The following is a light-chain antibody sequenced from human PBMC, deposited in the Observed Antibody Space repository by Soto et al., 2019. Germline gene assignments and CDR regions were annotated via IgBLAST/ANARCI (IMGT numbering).Light chain of an antibody. Sequence: DIPMTQSPSTLSASVGDRVTITCRASQSISSWLAWYQQKPGKAPKLLIYDASSLESGVPSRFSGSGSGTEFTLTISSLQPDDFATYYCQQYNSYPWTLGQATTVEIK. CDR2: DAS. V-gene: IGKV1-5*01. J-gene: IGKJ1*01. CDR3: QQYNSYPWT. CDR1: QSISSW.